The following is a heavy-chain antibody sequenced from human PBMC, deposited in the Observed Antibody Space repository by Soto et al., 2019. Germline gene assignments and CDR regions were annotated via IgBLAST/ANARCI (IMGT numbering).Heavy chain of an antibody. CDR1: GYSISSGYY. J-gene: IGHJ4*02. V-gene: IGHV4-38-2*01. CDR2: IYHSGST. Sequence: LSLTCAVSGYSISSGYYWGWIRQPPGKGLEWIGSIYHSGSTYYNPSLRSRVTISVDTSKNQFSLKLSSVTAADTAMYYCARSGGALQLWFLSGFDSWGQGTLVTVSS. CDR3: ARSGGALQLWFLSGFDS. D-gene: IGHD5-18*01.